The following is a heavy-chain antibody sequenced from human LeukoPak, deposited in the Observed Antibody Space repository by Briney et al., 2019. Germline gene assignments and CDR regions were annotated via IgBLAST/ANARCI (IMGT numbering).Heavy chain of an antibody. CDR2: ISSNGGST. Sequence: GGSLRLSCAASGFTFSSYAMHWVRQAPGKGLEYVSAISSNGGSTYYANSVKGRFTISRDNSKNTLYLQMGSLRAEDMAVYYCARSYDSSGYYYPGRPFDYWGQGTLVTVSS. J-gene: IGHJ4*02. V-gene: IGHV3-64*01. D-gene: IGHD3-22*01. CDR1: GFTFSSYA. CDR3: ARSYDSSGYYYPGRPFDY.